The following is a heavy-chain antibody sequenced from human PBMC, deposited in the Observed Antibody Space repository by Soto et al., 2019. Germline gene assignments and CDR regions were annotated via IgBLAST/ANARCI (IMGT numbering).Heavy chain of an antibody. CDR1: GGSISSESYF. Sequence: SETLSLTCTVSGGSISSESYFWSWIRQPPGKGLEWIGYIHYNGDTNSNPSLKSRVTISVDSSKNQFSLKLNSVTAADTAVYYCARVAYDSSGYYKWFDYWGQGTLVTVSS. CDR3: ARVAYDSSGYYKWFDY. D-gene: IGHD3-22*01. CDR2: IHYNGDT. J-gene: IGHJ4*02. V-gene: IGHV4-61*01.